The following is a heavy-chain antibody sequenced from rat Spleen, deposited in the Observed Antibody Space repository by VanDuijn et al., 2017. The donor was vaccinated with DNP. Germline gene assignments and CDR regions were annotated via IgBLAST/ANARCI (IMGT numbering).Heavy chain of an antibody. Sequence: EVKLVESGGGLVQPGRSLKLSCAASGFTFYVYWMAWVRQAPAEGLECVAYISYHGGNTYYGDSVKGRFTISRDNAENTLYLQMYSLRSEDMATYYCVRWDYGIYGFDYWGQGVMVTVSS. V-gene: IGHV5-22*01. CDR3: VRWDYGIYGFDY. J-gene: IGHJ2*01. D-gene: IGHD1-11*01. CDR2: ISYHGGNT. CDR1: GFTFYVYW.